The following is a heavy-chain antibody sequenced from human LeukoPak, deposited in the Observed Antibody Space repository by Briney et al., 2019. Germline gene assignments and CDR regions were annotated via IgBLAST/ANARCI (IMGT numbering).Heavy chain of an antibody. CDR2: ISGSGGST. D-gene: IGHD4-23*01. Sequence: SGGSLRLSCAASGFTFTTYWMTWVRQAPGKGLEWVSAISGSGGSTYYADSVKGRFTISRDNSKNTLYLQMNSLRAEDTAVYYCAKDPDYGGNSLNWYFDLWGRGTLVTVSS. CDR3: AKDPDYGGNSLNWYFDL. J-gene: IGHJ2*01. CDR1: GFTFTTYW. V-gene: IGHV3-23*01.